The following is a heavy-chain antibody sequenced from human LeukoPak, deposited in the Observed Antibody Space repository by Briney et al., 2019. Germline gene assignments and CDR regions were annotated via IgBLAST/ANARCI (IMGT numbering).Heavy chain of an antibody. Sequence: GGSLRLSCVASGFTFSNYWMHWVRQPPGEGRVWFSRIYVEGRTTNYADSVKGRFTISRDNAKNTVYLEMNSLSVEDTATYYCIRDFRSADLWGQGTLVTVTS. CDR2: IYVEGRTT. J-gene: IGHJ5*02. CDR3: IRDFRSADL. V-gene: IGHV3-74*01. CDR1: GFTFSNYW.